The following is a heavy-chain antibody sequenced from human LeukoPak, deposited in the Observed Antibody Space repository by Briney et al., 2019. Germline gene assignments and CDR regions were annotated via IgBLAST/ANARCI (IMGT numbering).Heavy chain of an antibody. CDR1: GFSFSSYG. D-gene: IGHD3-10*01. CDR3: AREPTRSHLLTYGSWDAYDI. V-gene: IGHV3-48*03. J-gene: IGHJ3*02. CDR2: ISSSRGTM. Sequence: GGSLRLXCVGSGFSFSSYGMNWVRQAPGKGLEWVSYISSSRGTMYYADSVQGRFTISRDNAENSLFLQMNTLRVDDTAVYYCAREPTRSHLLTYGSWDAYDIWGQGSMVTVSS.